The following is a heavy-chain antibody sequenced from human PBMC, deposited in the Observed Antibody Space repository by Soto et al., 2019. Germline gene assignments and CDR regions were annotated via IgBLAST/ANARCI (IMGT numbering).Heavy chain of an antibody. CDR1: GYSLTELS. J-gene: IGHJ4*02. Sequence: GASVKVSCKVSGYSLTELSMHLVRQAPGKGLEWMGGFDPEDGETIYAQKFQGRVTMTEDTSTDTAFMELSSLRSVTAADTAVYYCAKLTHLGLEHTGFLDYWGQGALVTVSS. CDR2: FDPEDGET. V-gene: IGHV1-24*01. CDR3: AKLTHLGLEHTGFLDY. D-gene: IGHD1-1*01.